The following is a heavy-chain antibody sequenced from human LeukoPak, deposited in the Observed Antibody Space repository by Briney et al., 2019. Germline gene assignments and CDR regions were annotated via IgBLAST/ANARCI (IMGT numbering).Heavy chain of an antibody. CDR3: ARALRTISGMDV. V-gene: IGHV1-2*02. Sequence: ASVRVSCKASGYTFTACYIHWVRQAPGQGLEWLGWMNPHSGGTNYAQNFRGRVTMSSDTSANTAFMELAGLTSDDTALYFCARALRTISGMDVWGQGTAIIVS. J-gene: IGHJ6*02. D-gene: IGHD2-2*01. CDR1: GYTFTACY. CDR2: MNPHSGGT.